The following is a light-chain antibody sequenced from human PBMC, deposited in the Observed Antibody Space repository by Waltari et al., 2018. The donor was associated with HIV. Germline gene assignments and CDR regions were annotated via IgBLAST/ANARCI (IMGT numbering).Light chain of an antibody. Sequence: QSVLTQPPSVSGAPGQRVTISCTGSSSNIGAGYDVHWYQQLPGTAPKLLIYGNGNRPSGVPDRFSGSKSGTSASLAITGLQAEDEADYYCQSYDSSLSGHVVFGGGTKLTVL. J-gene: IGLJ2*01. CDR3: QSYDSSLSGHVV. CDR1: SSNIGAGYD. CDR2: GNG. V-gene: IGLV1-40*01.